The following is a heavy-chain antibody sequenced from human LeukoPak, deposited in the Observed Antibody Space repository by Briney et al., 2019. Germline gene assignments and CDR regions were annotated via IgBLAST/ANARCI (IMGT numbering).Heavy chain of an antibody. CDR3: AREGGTYSFDY. Sequence: SQTLSHTCTVSGGSISRGDYYWSWIRQPPGEGLEWIGYIYYSGNTYYNPSLKSRLTLSVDTSKNQFSLKLTSVTAADTAVYYCAREGGTYSFDYWGQGTLVTVSS. CDR1: GGSISRGDYY. D-gene: IGHD1-26*01. V-gene: IGHV4-30-4*08. J-gene: IGHJ4*02. CDR2: IYYSGNT.